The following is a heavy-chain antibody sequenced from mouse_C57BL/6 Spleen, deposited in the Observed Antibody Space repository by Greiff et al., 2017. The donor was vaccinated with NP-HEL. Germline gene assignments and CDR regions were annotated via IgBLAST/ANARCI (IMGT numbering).Heavy chain of an antibody. CDR2: ISYDGSN. Sequence: DVQLQESGPGLVKPSQSLSLTCSVTGYSITSGYYWNWIRQFPGNKLEWMGYISYDGSNNYNPSLKNRISITRDTSKNQFFLKLNSVTTEDTATYYCARGPTVVDYYAMDYWGQGTSVTVSS. CDR1: GYSITSGYY. J-gene: IGHJ4*01. V-gene: IGHV3-6*01. D-gene: IGHD1-1*01. CDR3: ARGPTVVDYYAMDY.